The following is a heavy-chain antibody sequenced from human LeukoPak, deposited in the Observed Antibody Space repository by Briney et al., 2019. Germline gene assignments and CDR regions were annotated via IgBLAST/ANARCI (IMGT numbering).Heavy chain of an antibody. J-gene: IGHJ3*02. D-gene: IGHD5-24*01. CDR2: ISGSGNRT. V-gene: IGHV3-23*01. CDR1: GFTFSSFG. CDR3: ARGGWPGAFDI. Sequence: GGSLRLSCAASGFTFSSFGMNWVRQAPGKGLEWVSAISGSGNRTFYADSVKGRFAISRDNARNTLYLQMNSPRAEDTAVYYCARGGWPGAFDIWGQGTMVTVSS.